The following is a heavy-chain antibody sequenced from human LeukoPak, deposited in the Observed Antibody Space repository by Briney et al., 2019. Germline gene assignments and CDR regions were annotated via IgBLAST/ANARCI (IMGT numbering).Heavy chain of an antibody. CDR2: IYYSGST. V-gene: IGHV4-59*01. J-gene: IGHJ4*02. Sequence: SETLSLTCTVSGGSISSYYWSWIRQPPGKGLEWIGYIYYSGSTNYNPSLKSRVTISVDTSKNQFSLKLSSVTAAGTAVYYCASQGGYGDYAFGYWGQGTLVTVSS. CDR3: ASQGGYGDYAFGY. CDR1: GGSISSYY. D-gene: IGHD4-17*01.